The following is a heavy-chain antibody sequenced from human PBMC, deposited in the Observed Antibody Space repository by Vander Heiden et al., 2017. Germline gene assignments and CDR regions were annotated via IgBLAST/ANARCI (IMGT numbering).Heavy chain of an antibody. J-gene: IGHJ6*02. D-gene: IGHD3-16*01. CDR2: ISWDSGIR. Sequence: EVQLVESGGGLVQPGRSLRLSCSASGFTIDDYAMHWVRQAPGKGLEWVSGISWDSGIRGYADSVKGRFTISRDNAKNSLYLQMSSLRPEDTALYFCAKSLGFTGSLVYGMDVWGQGTTVTVSS. CDR1: GFTIDDYA. V-gene: IGHV3-9*01. CDR3: AKSLGFTGSLVYGMDV.